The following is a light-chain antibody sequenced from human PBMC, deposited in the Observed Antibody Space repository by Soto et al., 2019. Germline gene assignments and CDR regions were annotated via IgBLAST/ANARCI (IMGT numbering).Light chain of an antibody. J-gene: IGKJ4*01. V-gene: IGKV1-9*01. CDR1: QAISSY. CDR3: QQTYAAPLT. Sequence: IQLTQSPSSLSASVGDRVTITCRASQAISSYLAWYQLKPGKAPKLLIYAASTLQSGVPSRFSGSGSGTDFTLTISSLQPEDFATYYCQQTYAAPLTFGGGTRVEI. CDR2: AAS.